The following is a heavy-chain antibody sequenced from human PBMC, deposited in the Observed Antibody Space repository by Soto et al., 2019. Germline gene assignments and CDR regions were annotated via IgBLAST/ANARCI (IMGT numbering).Heavy chain of an antibody. D-gene: IGHD2-15*01. V-gene: IGHV4-59*01. CDR3: ARVGGTRGWY. Sequence: QVQLQESGPGLVKPSETLSLTCTVSSDSISNYYWTWIRQPPGKGLEWIGYVHDSGRSNYNPSLKRHSKISVETPKTQFPLNLNSVTAADTAVYYCARVGGTRGWYWGQGTLVTVSS. CDR2: VHDSGRS. CDR1: SDSISNYY. J-gene: IGHJ4*02.